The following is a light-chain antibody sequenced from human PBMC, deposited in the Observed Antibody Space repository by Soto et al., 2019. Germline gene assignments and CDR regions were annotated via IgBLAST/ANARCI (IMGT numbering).Light chain of an antibody. CDR1: QCISSV. V-gene: IGKV1-13*02. CDR3: PPGT. J-gene: IGKJ1*01. CDR2: DAS. Sequence: AIQLTQSPSSLSASVGDTVTITCRASQCISSVLDWYQQKPGTAPSLLIYDASSLASGVPLRFSGSGSGTDFTLPIGSLEPEDFANYYCPPGTFGQGTKVEIK.